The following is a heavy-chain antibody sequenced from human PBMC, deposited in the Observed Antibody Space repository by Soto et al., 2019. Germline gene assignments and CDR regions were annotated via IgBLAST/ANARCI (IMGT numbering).Heavy chain of an antibody. D-gene: IGHD3-22*01. J-gene: IGHJ4*02. V-gene: IGHV4-34*01. CDR2: NNHSGST. CDR1: GGSFSGYY. Sequence: PSETLSLTCAVYGGSFSGYYWSWIRQPPGKGLEWIGENNHSGSTNYNPSLKSRVTISVDTSKNQFSLKLSSVTAADTAVYYCARRLRTYDSSGYYGLPDKYYFDYWGQGTLVTVSS. CDR3: ARRLRTYDSSGYYGLPDKYYFDY.